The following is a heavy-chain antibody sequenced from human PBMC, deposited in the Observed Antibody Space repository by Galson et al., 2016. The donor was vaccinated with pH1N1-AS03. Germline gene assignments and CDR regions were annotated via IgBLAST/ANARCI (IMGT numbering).Heavy chain of an antibody. V-gene: IGHV4-4*09. J-gene: IGHJ2*01. Sequence: LTCPVSGDSTFDYYWNWIRQPPGKGLEWIGYIQTTGNTKYNPSLKSRVTMSIDTSKNQFSLHLMSVTAADTALYYCARDPPLEIGWYFDLWGRGTLVTVSS. CDR2: IQTTGNT. CDR1: GDSTFDYY. CDR3: ARDPPLEIGWYFDL. D-gene: IGHD3-3*01.